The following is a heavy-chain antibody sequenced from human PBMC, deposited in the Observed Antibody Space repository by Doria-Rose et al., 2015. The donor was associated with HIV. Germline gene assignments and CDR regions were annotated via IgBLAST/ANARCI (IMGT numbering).Heavy chain of an antibody. Sequence: SGPVLVKPTETLTLTCTVSGVSLSSPGMGVSWIRQPPGKALEWLANIFSDDERSSNSSLKIRLTISRGTSKSQVVITMTDMDPVDTATYYCARIKSSRWSHKYYFDFWGQGTLVIVSA. CDR3: ARIKSSRWSHKYYFDF. CDR2: IFSDDER. V-gene: IGHV2-26*01. CDR1: GVSLSSPGMG. J-gene: IGHJ4*02. D-gene: IGHD6-13*01.